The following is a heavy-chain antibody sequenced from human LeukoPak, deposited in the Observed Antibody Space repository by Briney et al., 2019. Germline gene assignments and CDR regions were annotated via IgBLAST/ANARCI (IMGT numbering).Heavy chain of an antibody. J-gene: IGHJ6*02. D-gene: IGHD6-19*01. V-gene: IGHV1-69*04. CDR3: ARDRIAVAGRNYYYGMDV. CDR1: GGTFSSYA. CDR2: IIPILGIA. Sequence: GASVKVSCKASGGTFSSYAISWARQAPGQGLEWMGRIIPILGIANYAQKFQGRVTITADKSTSTAYMELSSLRSEDTAVYYCARDRIAVAGRNYYYGMDVWGQGTTVTVSS.